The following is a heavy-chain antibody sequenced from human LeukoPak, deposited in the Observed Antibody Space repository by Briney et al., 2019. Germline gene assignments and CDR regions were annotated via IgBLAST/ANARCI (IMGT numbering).Heavy chain of an antibody. CDR1: GFTFSSYW. J-gene: IGHJ1*01. Sequence: GGSLRLSCAASGFTFSSYWMHWVRQAPGKGLVWVSRIHSDGSITSYADSVKGRFTVSRDNAKNSLYLQMNSLRAEDTALYYCARVRYRYSGSYGDFQHWGQGTLVTVSS. D-gene: IGHD1-26*01. V-gene: IGHV3-74*01. CDR3: ARVRYRYSGSYGDFQH. CDR2: IHSDGSIT.